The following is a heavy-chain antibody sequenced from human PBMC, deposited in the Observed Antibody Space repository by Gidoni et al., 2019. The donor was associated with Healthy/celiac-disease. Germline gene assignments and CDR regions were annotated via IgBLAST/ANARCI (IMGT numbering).Heavy chain of an antibody. V-gene: IGHV3-30-3*01. J-gene: IGHJ3*02. CDR2: ISYDGSNK. Sequence: QVQLVESGGGVVQPGRSLRLSCAASGFTFISSAMHWVRQAPGKGLEWVAVISYDGSNKYYADSVKGRFTISRDNSKNTLYLQMNSLRAEDTAVYYCARAMGYCSGGSCYPAIPQDNRPAFDIWGQGTMVTVSS. CDR1: GFTFISSA. CDR3: ARAMGYCSGGSCYPAIPQDNRPAFDI. D-gene: IGHD2-15*01.